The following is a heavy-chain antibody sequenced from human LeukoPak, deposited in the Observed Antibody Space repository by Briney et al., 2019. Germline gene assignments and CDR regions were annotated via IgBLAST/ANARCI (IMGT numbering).Heavy chain of an antibody. CDR3: ARGGVRYYFDY. CDR2: IYYSGST. V-gene: IGHV4-59*01. D-gene: IGHD2-8*01. J-gene: IGHJ4*02. Sequence: PSETLSLTCTVSGGSISSYYWSWIRQPPGKGLEWIGYIYYSGSTNYNPSLKSRVTISVDTSKNQFSLKLSSVTAADTAVYYCARGGVRYYFDYWGQGTLVTVSS. CDR1: GGSISSYY.